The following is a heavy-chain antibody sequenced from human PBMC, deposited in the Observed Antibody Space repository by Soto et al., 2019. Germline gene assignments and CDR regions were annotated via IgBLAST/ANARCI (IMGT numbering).Heavy chain of an antibody. CDR1: GCSFTSYW. D-gene: IGHD3-22*01. CDR2: IYPGDSDT. V-gene: IGHV5-51*01. Sequence: GESLKISCKGSGCSFTSYWIGWVRQMPGKGLEWMGIIYPGDSDTRYSPSFQGQVTISADKSISTAYLQWSSLKASDTAMYYCARRDSSGYFTPSGWFDPWGQGTLVTVS. J-gene: IGHJ5*02. CDR3: ARRDSSGYFTPSGWFDP.